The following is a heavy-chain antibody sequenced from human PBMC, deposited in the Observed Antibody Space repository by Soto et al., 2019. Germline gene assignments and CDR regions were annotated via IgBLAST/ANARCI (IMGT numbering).Heavy chain of an antibody. CDR3: ARGAYSRYHWFDP. J-gene: IGHJ5*02. V-gene: IGHV4-31*03. D-gene: IGHD5-12*01. CDR2: IYYSGST. CDR1: GGSVSSGGYY. Sequence: QVQLQESGPGLVKPSQTLSLTCTVSGGSVSSGGYYWSWIRQHPGKGLEWIGHIYYSGSTYYNPSLKSRVTISVDTSKNQFSLKLSSLTVADTAVYYCARGAYSRYHWFDPWGQGTLVTVSS.